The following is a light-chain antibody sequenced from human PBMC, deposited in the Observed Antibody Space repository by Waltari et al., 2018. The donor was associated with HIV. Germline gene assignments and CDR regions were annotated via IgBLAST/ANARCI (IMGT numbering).Light chain of an antibody. Sequence: QSALTQPASVSGSPGQSITISCNGTTTDIGLYNYVSWYQRHPDKAPKLIIFGVSNRPSGISGRFSGSKSGNTASLTISGLQAEDEADYYCCSYTKLTTHYVLFGGGTKLTVL. CDR2: GVS. CDR3: CSYTKLTTHYVL. V-gene: IGLV2-14*03. J-gene: IGLJ2*01. CDR1: TTDIGLYNY.